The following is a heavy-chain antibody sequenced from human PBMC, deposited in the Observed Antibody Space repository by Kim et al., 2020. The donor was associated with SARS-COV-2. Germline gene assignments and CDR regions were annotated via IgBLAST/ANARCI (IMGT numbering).Heavy chain of an antibody. CDR2: TYYRSKWYT. Sequence: SQTLSLTCAISGDSVSSNSGAWNWLRQSPSRGLEWLGRTYYRSKWYTDFALSVKGRININTDTSKNQFSLHLNSVTPEDTAVYYCARDSAYEFDQWGQGT. V-gene: IGHV6-1*01. J-gene: IGHJ5*02. CDR3: ARDSAYEFDQ. CDR1: GDSVSSNSGA. D-gene: IGHD5-12*01.